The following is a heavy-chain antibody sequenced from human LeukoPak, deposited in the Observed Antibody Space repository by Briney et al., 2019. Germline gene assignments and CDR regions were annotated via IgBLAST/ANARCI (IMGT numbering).Heavy chain of an antibody. D-gene: IGHD3-10*01. CDR1: GDSINNYY. CDR3: ARGGYYGSGNDFSYDP. CDR2: INYSVSS. J-gene: IGHJ5*02. V-gene: IGHV4-59*01. Sequence: SETLSLTCTVSGDSINNYYWSWIRQPPGKGLEWMGHINYSVSSNSNPHITSRATISVDMSRKHSFLDLISVTAADTAIYYCARGGYYGSGNDFSYDPWGQGNLVTVSS.